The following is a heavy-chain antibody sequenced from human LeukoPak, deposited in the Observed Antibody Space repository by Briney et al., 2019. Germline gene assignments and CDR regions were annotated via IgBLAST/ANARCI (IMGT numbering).Heavy chain of an antibody. J-gene: IGHJ3*02. V-gene: IGHV4-39*07. CDR2: IYYSGST. CDR3: ARDLYCSGGSCYPVAFDI. Sequence: SETLSLTCTVSGGSISSSSYYWGWIRQPPGKGLEWIGSIYYSGSTYYNSSLKSRVTISVDTSKNQFSLKLSSVTAADTAVYYCARDLYCSGGSCYPVAFDIWGQGTMVTVSS. D-gene: IGHD2-15*01. CDR1: GGSISSSSYY.